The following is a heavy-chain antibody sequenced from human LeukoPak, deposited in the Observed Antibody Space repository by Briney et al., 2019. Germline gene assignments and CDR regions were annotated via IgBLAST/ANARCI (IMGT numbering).Heavy chain of an antibody. CDR3: ARQLMVRGVITPYYFDY. J-gene: IGHJ4*02. V-gene: IGHV4-39*01. CDR1: RGSISSSNDF. Sequence: SETLSLTCTVSRGSISSSNDFWGWIRQPPGKGLEWIGSIYYSASTYYNPSLKSRVTISVDTSKNQFSLKLTSVTAADTAVYYCARQLMVRGVITPYYFDYWGQGTLVTVSS. CDR2: IYYSAST. D-gene: IGHD3-10*01.